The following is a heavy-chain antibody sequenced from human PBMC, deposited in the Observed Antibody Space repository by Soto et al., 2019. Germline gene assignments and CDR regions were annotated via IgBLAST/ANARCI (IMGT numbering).Heavy chain of an antibody. D-gene: IGHD3-9*01. CDR1: GGTFSSYA. CDR2: IIPIFGTA. Sequence: QVQLVQSGAEVKKPGSSLKVSCKASGGTFSSYAISWVRQAPGQGLEWMGGIIPIFGTANYAQKFQGRVTITADESTSTAYMELSSLRSEDTAVYYCARENYDILTGYYYYGKDVWGQGTTVTVSS. CDR3: ARENYDILTGYYYYGKDV. V-gene: IGHV1-69*01. J-gene: IGHJ6*02.